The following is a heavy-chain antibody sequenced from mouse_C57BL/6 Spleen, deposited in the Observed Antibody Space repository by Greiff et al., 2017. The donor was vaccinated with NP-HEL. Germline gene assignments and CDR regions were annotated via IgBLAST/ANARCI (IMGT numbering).Heavy chain of an antibody. CDR2: IRSKSSNYAT. CDR3: VRDSSSSSHWYFAF. CDR1: GFTFNTYA. Sequence: EVKLVESGGGLVQPKGSLKLSCAASGFTFNTYAMHWVRQAPGKGLEWVARIRSKSSNYATYYADSVKDRFTISRDDSQSMLYLQMNNLKTEDTAMYYCVRDSSSSSHWYFAFWGTATTVSVSS. J-gene: IGHJ1*03. D-gene: IGHD1-1*01. V-gene: IGHV10-3*01.